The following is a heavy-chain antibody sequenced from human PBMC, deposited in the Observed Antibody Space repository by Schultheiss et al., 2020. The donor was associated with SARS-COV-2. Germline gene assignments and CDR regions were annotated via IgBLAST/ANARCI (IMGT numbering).Heavy chain of an antibody. V-gene: IGHV3-30*03. CDR1: GFTFSSYG. Sequence: GGSLRLSCAASGFTFSSYGMHWVRQAPGKGLEWVAVISYDGSNKYYADSVKGRFTISRDNSKNTLYLQMNSLRAEDTAVYYCARGEKYGDYSYGYWGQGTLGTVSS. CDR3: ARGEKYGDYSYGY. CDR2: ISYDGSNK. D-gene: IGHD4-17*01. J-gene: IGHJ4*02.